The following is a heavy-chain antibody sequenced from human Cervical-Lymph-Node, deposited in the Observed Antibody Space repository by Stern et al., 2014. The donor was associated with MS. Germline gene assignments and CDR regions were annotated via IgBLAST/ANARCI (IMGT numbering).Heavy chain of an antibody. J-gene: IGHJ4*02. Sequence: VQLVQSGGGLVKPGGSLSLSCAASGFTFSSYSMNWVRQAPGKGLAWVASISSGGSYIYYADSLKGRFTISRDNAKNSLYLQMNSLRAEDTAVYYCARGRGGNYRYYFDYWGQGTLVTVSS. CDR2: ISSGGSYI. D-gene: IGHD4-23*01. CDR3: ARGRGGNYRYYFDY. CDR1: GFTFSSYS. V-gene: IGHV3-21*01.